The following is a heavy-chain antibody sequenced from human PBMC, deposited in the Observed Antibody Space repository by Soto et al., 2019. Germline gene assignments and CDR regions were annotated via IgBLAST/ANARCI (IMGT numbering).Heavy chain of an antibody. CDR3: AGAWPKGGVKRCIGY. CDR1: GYTFTSYG. Sequence: ASVKVSCKASGYTFTSYGISWVRQAPGQGLEWMGWISAYNGNTNYAQKLQGRVTMTTDTSTSTAYMELRSLRSDDTAVYYCAGAWPKGGVKRCIGYWGQGTLVTVSS. CDR2: ISAYNGNT. V-gene: IGHV1-18*01. J-gene: IGHJ4*02. D-gene: IGHD2-15*01.